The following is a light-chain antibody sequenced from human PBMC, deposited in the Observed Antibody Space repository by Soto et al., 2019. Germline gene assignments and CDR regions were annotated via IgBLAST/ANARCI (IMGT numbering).Light chain of an antibody. Sequence: EIVMTQSPATLSVSPGERTTLSCRASRSVSGNLAWYQQKHGQAPRLLIYAASTRATGVPDRFSGGGSGTDFTLTISSLQSEDSAVYYCLQYYNWPPWTFGQGTKVEIK. CDR2: AAS. CDR3: LQYYNWPPWT. J-gene: IGKJ1*01. CDR1: RSVSGN. V-gene: IGKV3-15*01.